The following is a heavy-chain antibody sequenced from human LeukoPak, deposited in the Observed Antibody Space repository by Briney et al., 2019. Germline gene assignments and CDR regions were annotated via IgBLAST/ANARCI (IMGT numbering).Heavy chain of an antibody. V-gene: IGHV3-15*01. J-gene: IGHJ6*02. CDR1: GFTLSNAW. D-gene: IGHD3-10*01. CDR3: TTLYYYGSGSYYPAYGMDA. CDR2: IKSKTDGGIT. Sequence: GESLSLFCAASGFTLSNAWVRWVRQAPGKGLEWVGRIKSKTDGGITDYAAPVKGRIIISRDDSKNTLYMQMNNLKTEDTAVYYCTTLYYYGSGSYYPAYGMDAWGQGTTVTVSS.